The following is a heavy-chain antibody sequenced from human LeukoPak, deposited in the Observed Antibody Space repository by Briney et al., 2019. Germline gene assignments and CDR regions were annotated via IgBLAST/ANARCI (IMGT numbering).Heavy chain of an antibody. Sequence: ASVKVSCKTSGYTFTSYGIGWVRQAPGQGLEWMAWIYNGNTNYAQNLQGRVTVTTDTSTTTAYMELRSLRSDDTAVYYCTRDRSTSGSQNYWGRGTLVTVSS. J-gene: IGHJ4*02. D-gene: IGHD1-26*01. V-gene: IGHV1-18*01. CDR3: TRDRSTSGSQNY. CDR1: GYTFTSYG. CDR2: IYNGNT.